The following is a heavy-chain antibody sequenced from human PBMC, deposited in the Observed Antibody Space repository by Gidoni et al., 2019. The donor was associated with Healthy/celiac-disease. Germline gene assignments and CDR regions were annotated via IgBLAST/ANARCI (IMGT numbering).Heavy chain of an antibody. CDR3: AKVVRLGELSLSGFDY. J-gene: IGHJ4*02. CDR2: ISGSGGST. CDR1: GFTLSSYA. D-gene: IGHD3-16*02. Sequence: EVQLLESGGGLVQPGGSLRLSCAASGFTLSSYAMSWVRQAPGKGLEWVAAISGSGGSTYYADSVKGRFTISRDNSKNTLYLQMNSLRAEDTAVYYCAKVVRLGELSLSGFDYWGQGTLVTVSS. V-gene: IGHV3-23*01.